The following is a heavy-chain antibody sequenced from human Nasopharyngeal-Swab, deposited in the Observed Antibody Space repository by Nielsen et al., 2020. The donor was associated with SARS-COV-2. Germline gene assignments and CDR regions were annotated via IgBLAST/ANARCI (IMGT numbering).Heavy chain of an antibody. CDR3: ARESPHEYYYDSSGYNRNAFDI. CDR2: ISAYNGNT. V-gene: IGHV1-18*01. D-gene: IGHD3-22*01. Sequence: WVRQAPGQGLEWMGWISAYNGNTNYAQKLQGRVTMTTDTSTSTAYMELRSLRSDDTAVYYCARESPHEYYYDSSGYNRNAFDIWGQGTMGTVSS. J-gene: IGHJ3*02.